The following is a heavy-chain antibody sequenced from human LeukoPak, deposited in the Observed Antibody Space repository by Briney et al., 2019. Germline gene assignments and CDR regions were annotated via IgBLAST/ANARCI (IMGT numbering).Heavy chain of an antibody. CDR2: IIPIYGTA. J-gene: IGHJ6*03. V-gene: IGHV1-69*01. CDR3: GQANGRYSGYDPTPYYYYMDV. D-gene: IGHD5-12*01. CDR1: GGTFSSYA. Sequence: SVKVSCKASGGTFSSYAISWVRQAPGQGLEWMGGIIPIYGTANYAQKFQGRVTITADESTSTAYMELSSLRSEDTAVYYCGQANGRYSGYDPTPYYYYMDVWGKGTTVTVSS.